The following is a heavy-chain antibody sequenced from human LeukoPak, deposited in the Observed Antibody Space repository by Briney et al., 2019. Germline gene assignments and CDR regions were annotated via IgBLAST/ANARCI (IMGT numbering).Heavy chain of an antibody. Sequence: KPSETLSLTCTVYGGSFSGYYWSWIRQPPGKRLEWIGEINHSGSTNYNPSLKSRVTISVDTSKNHFSLKLSSVTAADTAVYFCARGPLVRYGDYVVWVYWGQGTLVTVSS. CDR3: ARGPLVRYGDYVVWVY. CDR1: GGSFSGYY. J-gene: IGHJ4*02. CDR2: INHSGST. D-gene: IGHD4-17*01. V-gene: IGHV4-34*01.